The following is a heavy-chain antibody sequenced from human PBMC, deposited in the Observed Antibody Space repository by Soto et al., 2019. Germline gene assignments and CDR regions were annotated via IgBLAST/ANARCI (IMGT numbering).Heavy chain of an antibody. V-gene: IGHV3-30-3*01. CDR2: ISYDGSDK. Sequence: QVHLLESGGGVVLPGRSLRLSCAAPGFAFSVYAMHWVRQAPGKGREWVSLISYDGSDKYYADSVKGRFTISRDNSKSPLYLQMSSLRADDTAVYFCARDRGRTDYYAMDVWGQGTTVTVSS. D-gene: IGHD1-1*01. CDR1: GFAFSVYA. CDR3: ARDRGRTDYYAMDV. J-gene: IGHJ6*02.